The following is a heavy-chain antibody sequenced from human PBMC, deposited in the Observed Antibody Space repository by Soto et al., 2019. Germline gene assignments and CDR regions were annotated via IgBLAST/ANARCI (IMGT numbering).Heavy chain of an antibody. J-gene: IGHJ6*02. D-gene: IGHD2-2*01. V-gene: IGHV3-30*18. CDR3: AKSRDAYNFYFYYGMDV. CDR2: ILYDGSNK. Sequence: GGSLRLSXAASGFTFSNYGMHWVRQTPGKGLEWVALILYDGSNKYYADSVKGRFTISRDNSKNTLYLQVSSLRAGDTAVYYCAKSRDAYNFYFYYGMDVWGQGTTVTVSS. CDR1: GFTFSNYG.